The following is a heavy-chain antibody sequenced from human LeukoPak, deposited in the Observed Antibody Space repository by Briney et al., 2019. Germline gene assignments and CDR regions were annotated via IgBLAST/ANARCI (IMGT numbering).Heavy chain of an antibody. V-gene: IGHV4-30-4*08. CDR2: IYYSGST. CDR3: ARDGYYGSGSPHYMDV. J-gene: IGHJ6*03. Sequence: TLSLTCTVSGGSISSGDYYWSWIRQPPGKGLEWIGYIYYSGSTYYNPSLKSRVTISVDTSKNQFSLKLSSVTAADTAVYYCARDGYYGSGSPHYMDVWGKGTTVTVSS. D-gene: IGHD3-10*01. CDR1: GGSISSGDYY.